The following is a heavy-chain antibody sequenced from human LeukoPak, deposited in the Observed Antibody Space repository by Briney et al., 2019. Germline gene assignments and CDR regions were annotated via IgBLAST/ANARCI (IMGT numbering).Heavy chain of an antibody. Sequence: GESLKISCKGSGYSFTSYWIGWVRQMPGKGLEWMGIIYPGDSDTRYSPSFQGWVTISADKSISTAYLQWSSLKASDTAMYYCARQDYDFWSGTNAKYFQHWGQGTLVTVSS. J-gene: IGHJ1*01. D-gene: IGHD3-3*01. CDR1: GYSFTSYW. V-gene: IGHV5-51*01. CDR3: ARQDYDFWSGTNAKYFQH. CDR2: IYPGDSDT.